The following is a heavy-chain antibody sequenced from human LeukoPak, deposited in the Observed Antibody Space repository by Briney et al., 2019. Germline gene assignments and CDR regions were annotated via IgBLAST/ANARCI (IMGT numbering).Heavy chain of an antibody. V-gene: IGHV3-74*01. CDR1: GFTFSSYW. CDR2: INSDGSRT. D-gene: IGHD3-3*01. Sequence: QTGGSLRLSCAASGFTFSSYWMHWVRQAPGKGLVWVSRINSDGSRTSYADSVKGRFTISRDNAKNTLYLQMNSLRAEDTAVYYCARGRDFWSGGALDAFDIWGQGTMVTVSS. CDR3: ARGRDFWSGGALDAFDI. J-gene: IGHJ3*02.